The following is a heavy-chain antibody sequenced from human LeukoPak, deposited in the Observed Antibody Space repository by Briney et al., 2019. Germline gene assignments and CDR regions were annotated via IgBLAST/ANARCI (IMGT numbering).Heavy chain of an antibody. D-gene: IGHD2/OR15-2a*01. V-gene: IGHV1-8*03. Sequence: ASVKVSCKASGYTFTSYDINWVRQATGQGLEWMGWMNPNSGNTGYAQKFQGRVTITRNTSISTAYMELSSLRSEDTAVYYCARFYDPNNWFDPWGQGTLVTVSS. CDR2: MNPNSGNT. CDR3: ARFYDPNNWFDP. J-gene: IGHJ5*02. CDR1: GYTFTSYD.